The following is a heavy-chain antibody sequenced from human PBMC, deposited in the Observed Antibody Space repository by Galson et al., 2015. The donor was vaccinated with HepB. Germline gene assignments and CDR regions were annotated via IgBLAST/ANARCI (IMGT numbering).Heavy chain of an antibody. CDR2: ISSSGSTI. D-gene: IGHD6-13*01. J-gene: IGHJ6*02. CDR1: GFTFSSYE. V-gene: IGHV3-48*03. CDR3: AIGTKDYYYYGMDV. Sequence: SLRLSCAASGFTFSSYEMNWVRQAPGKGLEWVSYISSSGSTIYYADSVKGRFTISRDNARNSLYLQMNSLRAEDTAVYYCAIGTKDYYYYGMDVWGQGTTVTVSS.